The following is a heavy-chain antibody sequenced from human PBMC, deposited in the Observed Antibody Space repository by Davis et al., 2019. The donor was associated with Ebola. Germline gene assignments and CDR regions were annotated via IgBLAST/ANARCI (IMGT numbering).Heavy chain of an antibody. D-gene: IGHD6-13*01. CDR2: INPSGGST. J-gene: IGHJ4*02. V-gene: IGHV1-46*01. CDR3: ARDLTVRGIAAAGSGY. CDR1: GYTFTSYY. Sequence: ASVKVFCKASGYTFTSYYMHWVRQAPGQGLEWMGIINPSGGSTSYAQKFQGRVTMTRDTSTSTVYMELSSLRSEDTAVYYCARDLTVRGIAAAGSGYWGQGTLVTVSS.